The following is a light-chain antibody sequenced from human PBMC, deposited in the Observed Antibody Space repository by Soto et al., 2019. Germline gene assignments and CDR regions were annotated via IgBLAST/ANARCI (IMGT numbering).Light chain of an antibody. CDR2: DAS. CDR1: QDISNH. CDR3: QQSHILPRT. J-gene: IGKJ3*01. Sequence: DIQMTQSPSSLSASVGERVTITCQASQDISNHLIWYQQKPGKAPKFLIYDASNLETGVPSRFSGSGSGTDFTFSISSLQPADVATYFCQQSHILPRTFGPGTKVGIK. V-gene: IGKV1-33*01.